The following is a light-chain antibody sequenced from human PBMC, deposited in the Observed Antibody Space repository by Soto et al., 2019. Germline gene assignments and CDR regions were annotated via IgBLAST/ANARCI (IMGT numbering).Light chain of an antibody. CDR1: QDINTY. CDR3: QQRKSYPIT. Sequence: DIQLTQSPSFLSASVGDRVTITCRASQDINTYLAWYQQKPGKAPKLLIFAASTLQNGVPSRFSGSGSGTEFTVTITSLQPEYFATYFCQQRKSYPITCGQGPRLEIK. CDR2: AAS. V-gene: IGKV1-9*01. J-gene: IGKJ5*01.